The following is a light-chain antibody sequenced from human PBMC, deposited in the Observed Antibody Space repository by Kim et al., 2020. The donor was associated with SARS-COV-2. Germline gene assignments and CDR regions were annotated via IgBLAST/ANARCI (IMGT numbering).Light chain of an antibody. CDR3: QQYNSYSLT. CDR1: QSISSW. V-gene: IGKV1-5*03. CDR2: KTR. Sequence: DIQMTQSPSTLSASVRDRVTITCRASQSISSWLAWYQQKPGRAPKLLIYKTRNLQSGVPSRFSGSGSGTEFILTISGLQPDDFATYYCQQYNSYSLTFGQGTKVDIK. J-gene: IGKJ1*01.